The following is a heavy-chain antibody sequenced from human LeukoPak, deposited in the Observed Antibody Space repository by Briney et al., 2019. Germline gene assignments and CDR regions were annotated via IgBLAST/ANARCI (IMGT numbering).Heavy chain of an antibody. Sequence: ASVKVSCKASGYSFTSYDLNWVRQAPGQGLEWMGIINPSGGSTSYAQKFQGRVTMTRDTSTSTVYMELSSLRSEDTAVYYCARDSGDAFDIWGQGTMVTVSS. V-gene: IGHV1-46*01. CDR2: INPSGGST. J-gene: IGHJ3*02. CDR1: GYSFTSYD. CDR3: ARDSGDAFDI.